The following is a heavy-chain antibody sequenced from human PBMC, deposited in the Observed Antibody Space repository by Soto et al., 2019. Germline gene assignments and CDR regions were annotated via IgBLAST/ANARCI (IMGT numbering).Heavy chain of an antibody. J-gene: IGHJ5*02. CDR2: IYWDDDK. CDR3: AHSLIGYYYDSSGSNWFDP. Sequence: QSGPTLVNPTQTLTLTCTFSGFSLSTSGVGVGWIRQPPGKALEWLALIYWDDDKRYSPSLKSRLTITKDTSKNQVVLTMTNMDPVDTATYYCAHSLIGYYYDSSGSNWFDPWGQGTLVTGSS. D-gene: IGHD3-22*01. V-gene: IGHV2-5*02. CDR1: GFSLSTSGVG.